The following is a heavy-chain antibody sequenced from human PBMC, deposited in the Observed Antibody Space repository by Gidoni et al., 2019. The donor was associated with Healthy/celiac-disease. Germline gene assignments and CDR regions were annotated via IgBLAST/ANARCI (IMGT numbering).Heavy chain of an antibody. Sequence: EVQLLESGGGLVKPGCSLRTHCAAYRLTFSSDAMSWVRQAPGKGLEWVSAMSGSGGSTYYADSVKGRFTISIDNSKNTLYLQMNSLRAEDTAVYYCAKDSRKAAALHNFDYWGQGTLVTVSS. CDR2: MSGSGGST. CDR1: RLTFSSDA. V-gene: IGHV3-23*01. J-gene: IGHJ4*02. CDR3: AKDSRKAAALHNFDY. D-gene: IGHD6-13*01.